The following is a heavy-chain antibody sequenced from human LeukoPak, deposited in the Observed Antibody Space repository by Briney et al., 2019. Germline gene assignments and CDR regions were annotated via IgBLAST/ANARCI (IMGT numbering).Heavy chain of an antibody. D-gene: IGHD3-22*01. J-gene: IGHJ6*02. CDR1: GYTFTCYY. Sequence: GASVKVSCKASGYTFTCYYMHWVRQAPGQGLEWMGWINPNSGGTNYAQKFQGRVTMTRDTSISTAYMELSRLRSDDTAVYYCARDPYDRYYYYGMDVWGQGTTVTVSS. V-gene: IGHV1-2*02. CDR2: INPNSGGT. CDR3: ARDPYDRYYYYGMDV.